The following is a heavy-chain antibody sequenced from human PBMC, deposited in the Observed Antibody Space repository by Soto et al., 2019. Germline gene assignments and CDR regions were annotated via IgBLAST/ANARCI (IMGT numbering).Heavy chain of an antibody. V-gene: IGHV3-30*18. CDR3: AKDIGGVDTGNYGMDV. CDR1: GFTFSDYT. CDR2: ISYHGTEK. J-gene: IGHJ6*02. D-gene: IGHD5-18*01. Sequence: PGGSLRLSCAASGFTFSDYTMNWVRQAPGKGLEWVADISYHGTEKGYADSVKGRFTISRDNSKNTLYVQMSSLRPEDTAVYYCAKDIGGVDTGNYGMDVWGQGTTVTVSS.